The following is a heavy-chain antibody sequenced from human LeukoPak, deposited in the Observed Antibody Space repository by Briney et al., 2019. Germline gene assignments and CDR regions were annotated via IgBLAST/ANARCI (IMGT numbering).Heavy chain of an antibody. CDR2: ISYDGSNK. V-gene: IGHV3-30-3*01. Sequence: PGGSLRLSCAASGFTFSSYAMHWVRQAPGTGLEWVAVISYDGSNKYYADSVKGRFTISRDNSKNTLYLQMNSLRAEDTAVYYCARDTSSAPFDYWGQGTLVTVSS. CDR3: ARDTSSAPFDY. CDR1: GFTFSSYA. J-gene: IGHJ4*02. D-gene: IGHD6-25*01.